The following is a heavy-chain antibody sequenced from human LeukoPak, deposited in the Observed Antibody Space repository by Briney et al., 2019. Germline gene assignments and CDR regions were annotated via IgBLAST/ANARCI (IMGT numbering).Heavy chain of an antibody. CDR3: ARDFMVRGDQVNYYYYYMDV. J-gene: IGHJ6*03. Sequence: SETLSLICNVSGASISSYYWTWIRQPPGKGLEWIASISDIGSNYNPSLRSRVTTSLDTSKNQFSLNLRSVTAADTAVYYCARDFMVRGDQVNYYYYYMDVWGTGATITVSS. CDR1: GASISSYY. D-gene: IGHD3-10*01. V-gene: IGHV4-59*01. CDR2: ISDIGS.